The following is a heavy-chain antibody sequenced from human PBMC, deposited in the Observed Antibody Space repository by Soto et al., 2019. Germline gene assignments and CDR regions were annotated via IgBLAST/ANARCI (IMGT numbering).Heavy chain of an antibody. V-gene: IGHV3-30*03. D-gene: IGHD3-16*01. J-gene: IGHJ4*02. Sequence: QVQLVESGGGVVRPGKSLTLSCTGSGFAFGGFGIHWVRQTPGKGLEWLAMTSSDGSNKYLADSVKGGFTVSRDMSRTMFFLQMDNRSLEDTVFYFCARGGDVLDYWGRGALVTVSS. CDR3: ARGGDVLDY. CDR2: TSSDGSNK. CDR1: GFAFGGFG.